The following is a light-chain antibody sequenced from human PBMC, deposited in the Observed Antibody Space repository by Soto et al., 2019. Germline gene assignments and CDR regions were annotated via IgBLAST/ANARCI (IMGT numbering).Light chain of an antibody. J-gene: IGKJ5*01. CDR1: QSVSAR. V-gene: IGKV3-20*01. CDR3: QHYQGGHPIA. Sequence: EILLTQFPDTLSFSPGEGATPSCRARQSVSARLAWYKHKPGQPPRLLISDVFNRASGVAQRFSGSGSETDFTLIIRRLEPEDSALYYCQHYQGGHPIAFGQGTRLEIK. CDR2: DVF.